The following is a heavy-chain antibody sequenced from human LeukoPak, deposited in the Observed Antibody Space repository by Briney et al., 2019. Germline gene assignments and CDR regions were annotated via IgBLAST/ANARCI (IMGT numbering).Heavy chain of an antibody. V-gene: IGHV3-30*02. J-gene: IGHJ4*02. D-gene: IGHD3-10*01. Sequence: GGSLRLSCAASGFTFSSYGMHWIRQAPGKGLEWVAFIRNDGSIIYNTDSVKGRFTISRDNSKNTLYLQMNSLRADDTAVYYCAKNPPLFYFDYWGKGTLVTVSS. CDR2: IRNDGSII. CDR3: AKNPPLFYFDY. CDR1: GFTFSSYG.